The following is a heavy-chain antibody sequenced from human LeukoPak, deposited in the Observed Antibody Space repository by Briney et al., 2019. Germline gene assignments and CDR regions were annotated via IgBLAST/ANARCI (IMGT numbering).Heavy chain of an antibody. D-gene: IGHD6-13*01. J-gene: IGHJ6*03. CDR1: GFTFSSYW. CDR2: IKQDGSEK. V-gene: IGHV3-7*01. CDR3: ARVMSSSWYFYYYYYMDV. Sequence: GGSLRLSCAASGFTFSSYWMSWVRQAPGKGLEWVANIKQDGSEKYYVDSVKGRFTISRDNAKNSLYLQMNSLRAEDTAVYYCARVMSSSWYFYYYYYMDVWGKGTTVTVSS.